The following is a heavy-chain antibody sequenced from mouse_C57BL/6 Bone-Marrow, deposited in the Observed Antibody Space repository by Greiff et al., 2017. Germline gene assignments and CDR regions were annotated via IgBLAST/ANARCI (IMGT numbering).Heavy chain of an antibody. CDR3: ARYYDYGGNYIDY. Sequence: EVQLQQSGPGLAKPSQPLSLTCSVTGYSITSDYWNWIRKFPGNKLEYMGYISYSGSTYYNPSHKSRISITRDTSKNQYYLQLNSVPTEGTATYYSARYYDYGGNYIDYWGQGTTLTVSS. CDR2: ISYSGST. CDR1: GYSITSDY. D-gene: IGHD2-4*01. J-gene: IGHJ2*01. V-gene: IGHV3-8*01.